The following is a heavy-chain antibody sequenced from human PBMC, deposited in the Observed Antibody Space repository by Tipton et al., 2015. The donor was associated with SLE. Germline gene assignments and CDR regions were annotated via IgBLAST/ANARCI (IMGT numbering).Heavy chain of an antibody. D-gene: IGHD1-1*01. CDR1: GFTFNDHY. Sequence: SLRLSCAASGFTFNDHYMDWVRQAPGKGLEWVGFIGVKAYGGTTQYAASVRGRFTISRDDSQSIAYLQMNSLKAEDTGLYFCVRDSTWNDSDYWGQGTLVTVSS. CDR3: VRDSTWNDSDY. V-gene: IGHV3-49*04. CDR2: IGVKAYGGTT. J-gene: IGHJ4*02.